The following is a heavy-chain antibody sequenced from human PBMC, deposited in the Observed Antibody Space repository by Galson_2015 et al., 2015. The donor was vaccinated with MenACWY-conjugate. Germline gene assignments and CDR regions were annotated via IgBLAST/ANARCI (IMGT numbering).Heavy chain of an antibody. J-gene: IGHJ3*02. CDR1: GFTFNTYA. D-gene: IGHD1-14*01. Sequence: SLRLSCAASGFTFNTYAMHWVRQAPGKGLEWVAAILHDESSKYYTDSVKGRFTISRDNSKNTLYLRMNSLKTEDTAVYYCTTNDAFEIWGQGTMVTVSS. CDR2: ILHDESSK. CDR3: TTNDAFEI. V-gene: IGHV3-30*04.